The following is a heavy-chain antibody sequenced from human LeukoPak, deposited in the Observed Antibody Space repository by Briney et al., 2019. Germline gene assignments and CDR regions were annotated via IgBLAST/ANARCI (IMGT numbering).Heavy chain of an antibody. CDR1: GGSISSSSYY. V-gene: IGHV4-39*01. CDR3: ATSQRANWNGWFDP. CDR2: IYYSGTT. D-gene: IGHD1-1*01. Sequence: SETLSLTCTVPGGSISSSSYYWGWIRQPPGKGLEWIGNIYYSGTTYYNPSLKSRVTISVDSPKNQFSLKLSSVTAADTAVYYCATSQRANWNGWFDPWGQGTLVTVS. J-gene: IGHJ5*02.